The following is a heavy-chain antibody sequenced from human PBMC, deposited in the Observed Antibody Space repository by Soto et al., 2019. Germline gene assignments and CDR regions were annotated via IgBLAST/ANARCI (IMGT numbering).Heavy chain of an antibody. D-gene: IGHD3-10*01. CDR2: ISGSGGST. Sequence: GGSLRLSCAASGFTFSSYAMSWVRQAPGKGLEWVSAISGSGGSTYYADSVKGRFTISRDNSKNTLYLQMNSLRAEDTAVYYCAKVYGSGSYYPEYDYYYYYMDVWGKGTTVTVSS. CDR3: AKVYGSGSYYPEYDYYYYYMDV. CDR1: GFTFSSYA. J-gene: IGHJ6*03. V-gene: IGHV3-23*01.